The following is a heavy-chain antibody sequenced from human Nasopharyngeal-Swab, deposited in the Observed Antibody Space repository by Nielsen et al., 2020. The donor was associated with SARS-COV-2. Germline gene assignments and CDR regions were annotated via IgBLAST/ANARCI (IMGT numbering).Heavy chain of an antibody. CDR3: TTALNPLYYYDSSGYYSPGAEYFQH. D-gene: IGHD3-22*01. CDR2: IKTTTDGGPT. J-gene: IGHJ1*01. CDR1: GFTFSNAW. Sequence: GGSLKIYCAASGFTFSNAWMSWVRQAPGKGLEWVGRIKTTTDGGPTDYAARVKGRFTISRDDSKNTLYLQMNSLKTEDTAVYYCTTALNPLYYYDSSGYYSPGAEYFQHWGQGTLVTVSS. V-gene: IGHV3-15*01.